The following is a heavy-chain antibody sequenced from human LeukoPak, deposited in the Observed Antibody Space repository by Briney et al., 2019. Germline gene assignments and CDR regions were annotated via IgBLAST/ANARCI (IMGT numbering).Heavy chain of an antibody. CDR3: ARNTSGSVEYYGMDV. CDR2: INHSGST. Sequence: SETLSLTCAVYGGSFSGYYWSWIRQPPGKGLEWIGEINHSGSTNYNPSLKCRVTISVDTSKNQFSLKLSSVTAADTAVYYCARNTSGSVEYYGMDVWGQGTTVTVSS. D-gene: IGHD6-25*01. V-gene: IGHV4-34*01. J-gene: IGHJ6*02. CDR1: GGSFSGYY.